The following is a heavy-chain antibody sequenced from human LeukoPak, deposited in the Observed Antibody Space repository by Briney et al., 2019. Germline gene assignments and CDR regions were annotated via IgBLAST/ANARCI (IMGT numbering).Heavy chain of an antibody. Sequence: SETLSLTCAVYGGSFSDYYWGWIRQPPGKGLEWIGEIDPSGSTNYSPSLKSRVTISVDTSKNQFSLKLSSVAAADTAVYFCVRVGYRYIINDWSRTGLGAYPTKYYYHMDVWDKGATVTVSS. CDR3: VRVGYRYIINDWSRTGLGAYPTKYYYHMDV. CDR1: GGSFSDYY. V-gene: IGHV4-34*01. J-gene: IGHJ6*03. CDR2: IDPSGST. D-gene: IGHD5-18*01.